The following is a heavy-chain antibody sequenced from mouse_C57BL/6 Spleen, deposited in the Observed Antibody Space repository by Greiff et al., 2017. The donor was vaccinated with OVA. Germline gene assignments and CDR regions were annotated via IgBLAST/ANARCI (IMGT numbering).Heavy chain of an antibody. CDR2: IWSDGST. CDR3: ARQDGYYLYYAMDY. Sequence: VQRVESGPGLVAPSQSLSITCTVSGFSLTSYGVHWVRQPPGKGLEWLVVIWSDGSTTYNSALKSRLSISKDNSKSQVFLKMNSLQTDDTAMYYCARQDGYYLYYAMDYWGQGTSVTVSS. D-gene: IGHD2-3*01. V-gene: IGHV2-6-1*01. CDR1: GFSLTSYG. J-gene: IGHJ4*01.